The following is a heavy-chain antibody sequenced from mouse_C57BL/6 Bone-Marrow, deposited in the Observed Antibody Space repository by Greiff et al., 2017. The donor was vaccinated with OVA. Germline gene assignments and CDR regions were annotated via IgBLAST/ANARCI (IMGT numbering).Heavy chain of an antibody. V-gene: IGHV2-2*01. J-gene: IGHJ4*01. CDR2: IWSGGST. Sequence: VQRVESGPGLVQPSQSLSITCTVSGFSLTSYGVHWVRQSPGKGLEWLGVIWSGGSTDYNAAFISRLSISKDNSKSQVFFKMNSLQADDTAIYDCARNYPANWDAMDDWGQGTSVTVSS. CDR3: ARNYPANWDAMDD. CDR1: GFSLTSYG. D-gene: IGHD4-1*01.